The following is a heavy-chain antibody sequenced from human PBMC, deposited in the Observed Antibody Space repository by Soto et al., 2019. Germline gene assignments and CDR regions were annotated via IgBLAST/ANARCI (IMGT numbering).Heavy chain of an antibody. Sequence: EVQLLESGGGLVQPGRSLRLSCAASGFTFSSYAMSWVRQAPGKGLEWVSAISGSGGSTYYADSVKGRFTISRDNSKNTLYLQMNSLRAEDTAVYYCAKARIKRYSSDYWGQGTLVTVSS. J-gene: IGHJ4*02. D-gene: IGHD6-13*01. CDR1: GFTFSSYA. CDR2: ISGSGGST. CDR3: AKARIKRYSSDY. V-gene: IGHV3-23*01.